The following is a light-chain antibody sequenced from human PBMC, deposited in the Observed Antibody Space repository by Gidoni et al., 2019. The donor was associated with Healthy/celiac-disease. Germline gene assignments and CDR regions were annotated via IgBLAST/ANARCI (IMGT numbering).Light chain of an antibody. V-gene: IGKV1-39*01. CDR1: QSISIY. CDR3: QQSYSTHPK. Sequence: DIQMTQSPSSLSASVGDRVTITCRASQSISIYLNWYQQKTGKAPKLLIYAASSLQSGVPSRFSGSGSGKDCTLTISSLQPEDFATYYCQQSYSTHPKFGQGTKVEIK. J-gene: IGKJ1*01. CDR2: AAS.